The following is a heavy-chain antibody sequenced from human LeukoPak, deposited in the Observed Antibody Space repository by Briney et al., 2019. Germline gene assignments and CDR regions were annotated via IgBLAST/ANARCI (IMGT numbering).Heavy chain of an antibody. Sequence: GGSLRLSCAASGFTVSSNYMSWVRQAPGKGLEWVSVVYSGGSTYYADSVKGRFTISRDNSKNTLYLQMNSLRAEDTAVYYCAKGMRRAVAGPSYFDYWGQGTLVTVSS. CDR3: AKGMRRAVAGPSYFDY. J-gene: IGHJ4*02. CDR2: VYSGGST. CDR1: GFTVSSNY. D-gene: IGHD6-19*01. V-gene: IGHV3-53*01.